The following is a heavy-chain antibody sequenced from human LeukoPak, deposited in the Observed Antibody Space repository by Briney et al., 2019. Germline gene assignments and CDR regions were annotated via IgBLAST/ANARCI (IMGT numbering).Heavy chain of an antibody. CDR1: GGSISSGGYS. CDR2: IYHSGST. Sequence: PSETLSLTCTVSGGSISSGGYSWSWIRQPPGKGLEWIGYIYHSGSTYYNPSLKSRVTISVDRSKNQFSLKLSSVTAADTAVYYCARGHDSSGYYFDYWGQGTLVTVSS. D-gene: IGHD3-22*01. CDR3: ARGHDSSGYYFDY. V-gene: IGHV4-30-2*01. J-gene: IGHJ4*02.